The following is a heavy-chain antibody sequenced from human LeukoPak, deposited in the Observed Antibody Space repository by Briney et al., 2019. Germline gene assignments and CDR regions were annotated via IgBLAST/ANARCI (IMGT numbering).Heavy chain of an antibody. D-gene: IGHD5-24*01. CDR3: AQVATIDAFDI. J-gene: IGHJ3*02. CDR1: GGSFSGYY. Sequence: TSETLSLTCAVYGGSFSGYYWSWIRQPPGKGLEWIGEINHSGSTNYNPSLKSRVTISVDTSKNQFSLKLSSVTAADTAVYYCAQVATIDAFDIWGQGTMVTVSS. CDR2: INHSGST. V-gene: IGHV4-34*01.